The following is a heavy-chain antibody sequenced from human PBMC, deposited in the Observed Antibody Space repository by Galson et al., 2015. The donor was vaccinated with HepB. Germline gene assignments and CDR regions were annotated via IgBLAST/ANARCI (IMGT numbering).Heavy chain of an antibody. D-gene: IGHD2-2*01. CDR1: GGSISSSSYY. J-gene: IGHJ4*02. CDR2: IYYSGST. CDR3: TSSTSAIDY. Sequence: ETLSLTCTVSGGSISSSSYYWGWIRQPPGKGLEWIGSIYYSGSTYYDPSLKSRVTISVDTSKNQFSLKLSSVTAADTAVYYCTSSTSAIDYWGQGTLVAVSS. V-gene: IGHV4-39*01.